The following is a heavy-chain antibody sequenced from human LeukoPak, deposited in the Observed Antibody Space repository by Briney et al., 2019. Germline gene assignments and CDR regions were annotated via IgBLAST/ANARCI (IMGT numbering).Heavy chain of an antibody. CDR3: ARDSPGIVVVPAATVDYYGMDV. D-gene: IGHD2-2*01. CDR1: GFTLSSDW. Sequence: GGSPRLSCVVSGFTLSSDWMSWVRQAPGKGLEWVANIKKDGIEKYHVESVKGRFTISRNNAKNSLYLQMNSLRDEDTAVYYCARDSPGIVVVPAATVDYYGMDVWGQGTTVTVSS. J-gene: IGHJ6*02. CDR2: IKKDGIEK. V-gene: IGHV3-7*01.